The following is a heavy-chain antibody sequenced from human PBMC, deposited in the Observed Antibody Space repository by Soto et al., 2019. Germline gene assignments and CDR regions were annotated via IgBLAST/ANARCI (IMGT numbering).Heavy chain of an antibody. CDR1: GGTFSSYA. CDR3: ASSAVPAAPLDY. CDR2: IIPIFGTA. V-gene: IGHV1-69*13. Sequence: SVKVSCKASGGTFSSYAISWVRQAPGQGLEWMGGIIPIFGTANYAQKFQGRVTITADESMSTAYMELSSLRSEDTAVYYCASSAVPAAPLDYWGQGTLVTVSS. D-gene: IGHD2-2*01. J-gene: IGHJ4*02.